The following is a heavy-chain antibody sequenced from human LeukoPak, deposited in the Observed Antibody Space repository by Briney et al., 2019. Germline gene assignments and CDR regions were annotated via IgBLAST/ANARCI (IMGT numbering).Heavy chain of an antibody. CDR2: IWYDGSNK. V-gene: IGHV3-33*06. J-gene: IGHJ6*03. D-gene: IGHD6-19*01. CDR1: GLTFSSYG. Sequence: GSLRLSCAASGLTFSSYGMHWVRQAPGKGLEWVAVIWYDGSNKYYADSVKGRFTISRDNSKNTLYLQMNSLRAEDTAVYYCAKVGGHGSGWFYYYYYMDVWGKGTTVTVSS. CDR3: AKVGGHGSGWFYYYYYMDV.